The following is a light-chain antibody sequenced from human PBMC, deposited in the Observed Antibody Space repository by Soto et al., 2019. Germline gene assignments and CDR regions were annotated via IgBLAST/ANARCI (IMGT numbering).Light chain of an antibody. CDR1: QSLNSN. J-gene: IGKJ1*01. CDR3: QQYNHCPRT. Sequence: EIVMTQSPAILSVSPGERATLSCRASQSLNSNLAWYQQTPGQAPRLLIYGASTRATGIPARFSGSGSATDFTLTISSLQSEDCAIYFCQQYNHCPRTFGQGTKVDIK. CDR2: GAS. V-gene: IGKV3-15*01.